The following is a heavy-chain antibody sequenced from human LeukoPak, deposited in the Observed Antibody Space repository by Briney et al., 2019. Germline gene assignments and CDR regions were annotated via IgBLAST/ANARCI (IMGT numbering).Heavy chain of an antibody. Sequence: SETLSLTCTVSGGSISTYYWSWIRQPPGKGLEWIGYIYYSGNTHYNPSLKSRVTISLDRSKNQFSLKLSSVTAADTAVYYCAKDPREYSSSSFYFDYWGQGTLVTVSS. D-gene: IGHD6-6*01. V-gene: IGHV4-59*12. CDR2: IYYSGNT. CDR1: GGSISTYY. CDR3: AKDPREYSSSSFYFDY. J-gene: IGHJ4*02.